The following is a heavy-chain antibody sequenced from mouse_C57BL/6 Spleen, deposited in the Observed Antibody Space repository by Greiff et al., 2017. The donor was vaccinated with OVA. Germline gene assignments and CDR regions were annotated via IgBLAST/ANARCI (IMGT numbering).Heavy chain of an antibody. CDR2: IDPETGGT. V-gene: IGHV1-15*01. Sequence: QVQLQQSGAELVRPGASVTLSCKASGYTFTDYEMHWVKQTPVPGLEWIGAIDPETGGTAYNQKFKGKAILTADKSSSTAYMELRSLTSEDSAVYYCTRPGFAYWGQGTLVTVSA. J-gene: IGHJ3*01. CDR3: TRPGFAY. CDR1: GYTFTDYE.